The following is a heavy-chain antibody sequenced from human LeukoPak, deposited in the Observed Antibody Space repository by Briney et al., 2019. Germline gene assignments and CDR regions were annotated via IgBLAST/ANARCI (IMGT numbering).Heavy chain of an antibody. Sequence: SETLSLTCTVSGGSISSSGYYWGRLRQPPGKGLEWIGSFYYSGNTYYNPSLKSRVTISVDTSKNQFSLKLTSVTAADTAVYYCARLGSSDAFDIWGQGTMVTVSS. CDR3: ARLGSSDAFDI. D-gene: IGHD1-26*01. J-gene: IGHJ3*02. CDR2: FYYSGNT. CDR1: GGSISSSGYY. V-gene: IGHV4-39*01.